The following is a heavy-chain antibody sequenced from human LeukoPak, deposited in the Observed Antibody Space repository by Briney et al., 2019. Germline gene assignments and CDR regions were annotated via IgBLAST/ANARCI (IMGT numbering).Heavy chain of an antibody. CDR2: IYYSGST. CDR1: GGSFSGYY. Sequence: SETLSLTCAVYGGSFSGYYGSWIRQPPGKGLEWIGYIYYSGSTNYNPSLKSRVTISVDTSKNQFSLKLSSVTAADTAVYYCARLVAVAAAADYNYYGMDVWGQGTTVTVSS. J-gene: IGHJ6*02. D-gene: IGHD6-13*01. V-gene: IGHV4-59*08. CDR3: ARLVAVAAAADYNYYGMDV.